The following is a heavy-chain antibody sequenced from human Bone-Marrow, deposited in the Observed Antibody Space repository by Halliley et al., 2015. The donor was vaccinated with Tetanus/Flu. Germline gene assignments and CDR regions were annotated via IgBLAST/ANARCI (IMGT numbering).Heavy chain of an antibody. J-gene: IGHJ3*02. CDR2: ISDGSNFK. CDR3: VRGRGQWWFDM. Sequence: SLRLSCAGSGFVFNVYGMNWVRQAPGKGLEWVSSISDGSNFKYYGDSMKGRFTISRDNPKNSLYLQIDSLRAEDTAVYFCVRGRGQWWFDMWGQGTLVTVSS. V-gene: IGHV3-21*01. D-gene: IGHD2-8*01. CDR1: GFVFNVYG.